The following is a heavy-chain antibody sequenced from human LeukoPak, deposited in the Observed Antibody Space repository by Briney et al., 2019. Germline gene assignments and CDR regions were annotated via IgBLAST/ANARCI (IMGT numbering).Heavy chain of an antibody. Sequence: ASVKVSCKASGYTFTGYYMHWVRQAPGQGREWMGWINPNSGGTNYAQKFQGRVTMTRDTSISTAYMELSRLRSDDTAVYYCARDIVENYYYYMDVWGKGTTVTISS. D-gene: IGHD2-21*01. CDR2: INPNSGGT. CDR3: ARDIVENYYYYMDV. J-gene: IGHJ6*03. CDR1: GYTFTGYY. V-gene: IGHV1-2*02.